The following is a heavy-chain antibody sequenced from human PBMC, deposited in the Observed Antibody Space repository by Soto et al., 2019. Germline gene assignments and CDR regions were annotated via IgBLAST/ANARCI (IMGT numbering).Heavy chain of an antibody. Sequence: QVQLVESGGGVVQPGRSLRLSCAASGFTFRSYGMHWVRQAPCKGLEWVAVISYDESNKFYGDSVKGRFTISRDNFKNTLYLQMSSLRPEDTAVYYCVKDEGSSRPFDYWGQGTLVTVSS. CDR3: VKDEGSSRPFDY. V-gene: IGHV3-30*18. D-gene: IGHD6-13*01. J-gene: IGHJ4*02. CDR1: GFTFRSYG. CDR2: ISYDESNK.